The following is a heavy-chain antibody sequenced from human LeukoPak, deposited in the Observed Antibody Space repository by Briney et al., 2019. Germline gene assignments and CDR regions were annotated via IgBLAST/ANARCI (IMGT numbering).Heavy chain of an antibody. CDR3: ATAEAARGDFAY. CDR1: DFTFDYWW. Sequence: GGSLRLSCAAFDFTFDYWWMSWVRQAPGKGMEWVANINEHGTETLYMDSVRDRLTISRDNVRKLVYLQMNNLRVDDTAVYYCATAEAARGDFAYWGQGIPVTVSP. D-gene: IGHD6-19*01. V-gene: IGHV3-7*01. J-gene: IGHJ4*02. CDR2: INEHGTET.